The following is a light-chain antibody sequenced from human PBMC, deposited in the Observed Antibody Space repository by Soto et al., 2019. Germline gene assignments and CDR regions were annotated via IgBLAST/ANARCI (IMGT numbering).Light chain of an antibody. Sequence: DIQMTQSPSTVSAYVGDSVTITCRASQSITTWLAWYQQRPGKAPKLLIYDVSSLQSGVPSRFSGSGSGTEFSLPISSRQPDDFSTYYCQHYNMYYPWTFGKGTKVEIK. CDR2: DVS. CDR1: QSITTW. J-gene: IGKJ1*01. CDR3: QHYNMYYPWT. V-gene: IGKV1-5*01.